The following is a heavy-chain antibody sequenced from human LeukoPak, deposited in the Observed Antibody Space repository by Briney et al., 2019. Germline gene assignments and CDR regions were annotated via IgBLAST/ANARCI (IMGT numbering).Heavy chain of an antibody. J-gene: IGHJ4*02. CDR2: IKQDGSEK. D-gene: IGHD3-3*01. CDR3: ARDPSRNGYYIPDKVFDY. Sequence: GGSLRLSCAASGFTFSNYWMSWVRQAPGKGLEWVANIKQDGSEKDYVDSVKGRFTISRDNAKNSLYLQMNSLRAEDTAVYYCARDPSRNGYYIPDKVFDYWGQGTLVTVSS. CDR1: GFTFSNYW. V-gene: IGHV3-7*01.